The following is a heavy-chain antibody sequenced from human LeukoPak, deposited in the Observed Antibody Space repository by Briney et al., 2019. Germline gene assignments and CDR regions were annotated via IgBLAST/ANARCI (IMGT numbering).Heavy chain of an antibody. J-gene: IGHJ4*02. CDR1: GYTFTSYA. Sequence: ASVKVSCKASGYTFTSYAMHWVRQAPGQRLEWMGWINAGNGNTKYSQKFQGRVTITRDTSASTAYVELSSLRSEDTAVYYCARASNRGYCSGGSCLPNDYWGQGTLVTVSS. CDR2: INAGNGNT. D-gene: IGHD2-15*01. CDR3: ARASNRGYCSGGSCLPNDY. V-gene: IGHV1-3*01.